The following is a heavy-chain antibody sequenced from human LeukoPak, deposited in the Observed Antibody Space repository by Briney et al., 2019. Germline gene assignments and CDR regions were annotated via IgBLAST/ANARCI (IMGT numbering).Heavy chain of an antibody. CDR3: ARGWFYAFDI. V-gene: IGHV3-7*01. CDR1: GFTFSPYW. D-gene: IGHD3-10*01. CDR2: MNQDGSEK. J-gene: IGHJ3*02. Sequence: GGSLRLSCAASGFTFSPYWMSWVRQAPGKGLEWVANMNQDGSEKYYVDSVKGRFTISRDNTKNALYLQMNSLRAEDTAVYYCARGWFYAFDIWGQGTMVTVSS.